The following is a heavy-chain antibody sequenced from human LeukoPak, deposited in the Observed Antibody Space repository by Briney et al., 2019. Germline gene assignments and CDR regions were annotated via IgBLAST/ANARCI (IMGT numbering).Heavy chain of an antibody. CDR2: ISGSGGRT. D-gene: IGHD4-17*01. J-gene: IGHJ4*02. V-gene: IGHV3-23*01. Sequence: PGGSLRLSCAASGFTFSSYAMSWVRQAPGKGLEWVSAISGSGGRTYYADSVKGRFTISRDNSKNTLYLQMNSLRAEDTAVYYCAKDPGKTVTHSSIYFDYWGQGTLVTVSS. CDR3: AKDPGKTVTHSSIYFDY. CDR1: GFTFSSYA.